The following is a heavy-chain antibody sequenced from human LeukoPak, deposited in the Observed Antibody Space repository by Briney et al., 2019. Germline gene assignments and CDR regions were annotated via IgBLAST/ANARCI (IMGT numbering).Heavy chain of an antibody. Sequence: ASVKVSCKASGYTITGYYMHWVRQAPGQGLEWMGRINPNSGGTNYAQKFQGRVTMTRDTSISTAYMELSRLRSDDTAVDYCARDRDTAMVDDAFDIRGQGTMVTVSS. J-gene: IGHJ3*02. CDR2: INPNSGGT. D-gene: IGHD5-18*01. V-gene: IGHV1-2*06. CDR1: GYTITGYY. CDR3: ARDRDTAMVDDAFDI.